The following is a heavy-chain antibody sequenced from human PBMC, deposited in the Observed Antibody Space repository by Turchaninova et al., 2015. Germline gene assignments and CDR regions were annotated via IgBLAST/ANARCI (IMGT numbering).Heavy chain of an antibody. V-gene: IGHV3-23*04. CDR1: GFTFSSNA. CDR3: AKGIVGATFFDY. Sequence: EVQLVETGGGLVQPGGSLRLSCAAPGFTFSSNAMSWVRQAPGKGLEWVSAISGSGGSTHYADSVEGRFTISRDNSKNTLYLQMNSLRAEDTAVYYCAKGIVGATFFDYWGQGTLVTVSS. D-gene: IGHD1-26*01. J-gene: IGHJ4*02. CDR2: ISGSGGST.